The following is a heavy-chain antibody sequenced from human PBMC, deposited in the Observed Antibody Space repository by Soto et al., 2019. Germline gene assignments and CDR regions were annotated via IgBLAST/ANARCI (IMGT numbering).Heavy chain of an antibody. CDR2: IYSGGST. CDR3: ARDFYY. CDR1: GFTVSSNY. Sequence: EVRLVESGGGLVQPGGSLRLSCAASGFTVSSNYMSWVRQAPGKGLEWVAVIYSGGSTYYAASVKGRFTISRDNSKNTLYLQMSSMRAEDTAVYSCARDFYYWGQGTRVTVSS. V-gene: IGHV3-66*01. J-gene: IGHJ4*02.